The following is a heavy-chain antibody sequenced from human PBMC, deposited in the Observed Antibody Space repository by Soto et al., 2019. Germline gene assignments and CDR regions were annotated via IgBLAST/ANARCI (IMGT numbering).Heavy chain of an antibody. V-gene: IGHV5-10-1*01. CDR1: GYSFTNYW. J-gene: IGHJ6*02. D-gene: IGHD5-12*01. Sequence: RGESLKISCKGSGYSFTNYWIAWVRQMPGKGLEWMARIDPSDSQTNYSPSFQGHVTISVDTSINTAYLQWSSLKASDTAMYYCTRLSMARYYYYGMDVWGQGTTVTVSS. CDR2: IDPSDSQT. CDR3: TRLSMARYYYYGMDV.